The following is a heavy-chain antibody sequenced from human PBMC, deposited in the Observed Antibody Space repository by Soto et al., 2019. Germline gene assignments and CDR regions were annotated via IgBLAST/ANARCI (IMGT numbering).Heavy chain of an antibody. Sequence: ASVKVSCKASGYTFTSYGISWVRQAPEQGLEWMGWISAYNGNTNYAQKLQGRVTMTTDTSTSTAYMELRSLRSDDTAVYYCARNRHCSSTSCYTSLDYWGQGTLVTVSS. CDR3: ARNRHCSSTSCYTSLDY. CDR1: GYTFTSYG. CDR2: ISAYNGNT. V-gene: IGHV1-18*01. D-gene: IGHD2-2*02. J-gene: IGHJ4*02.